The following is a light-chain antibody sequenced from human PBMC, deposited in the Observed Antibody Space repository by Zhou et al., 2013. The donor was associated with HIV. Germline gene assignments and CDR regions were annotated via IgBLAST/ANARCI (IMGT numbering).Light chain of an antibody. CDR2: DAS. CDR1: QNVFSN. Sequence: EVVMTQSPSTLSVSPGERVTLSCRASQNVFSNLAWYQQKPGQAPRLLIYDASNRATGIPARFSGSGSGTDFTLTISSLEPEDFAVYYCQQRRHWPPLTFGGGTKVEIK. J-gene: IGKJ4*01. V-gene: IGKV3-11*01. CDR3: QQRRHWPPLT.